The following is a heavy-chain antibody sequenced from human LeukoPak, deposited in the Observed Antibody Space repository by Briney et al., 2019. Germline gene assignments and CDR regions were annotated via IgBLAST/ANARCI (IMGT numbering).Heavy chain of an antibody. D-gene: IGHD3-10*01. CDR2: IKQDGSEK. V-gene: IGHV3-7*01. CDR3: AKSLSGGGYYFEY. Sequence: PGGSLRLSCAASGFTFSGNWMNWVRQAPGKGLEWVANIKQDGSEKYYMDSVKGRFTISRDNAKNSLYLQMNSLGAEDTAVYYCAKSLSGGGYYFEYWGQGTLVTVSS. CDR1: GFTFSGNW. J-gene: IGHJ4*02.